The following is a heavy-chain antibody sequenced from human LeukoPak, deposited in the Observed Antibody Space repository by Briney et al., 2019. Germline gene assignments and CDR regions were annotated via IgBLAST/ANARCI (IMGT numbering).Heavy chain of an antibody. CDR2: ISYDGSNK. CDR3: PNALLYYYVSGSYFRVIVLEI. J-gene: IGHJ3*02. CDR1: GFTFSSYG. D-gene: IGHD3-10*01. V-gene: IGHV3-30*18. Sequence: GRSLRLSCAASGFTFSSYGMHWVRQAPGKGLEWVAVISYDGSNKYYADSVKGRFTISRDNSKNTLYLQMNSLRAEDTAVYYLPNALLYYYVSGSYFRVIVLEIWGQGPMVPVLS.